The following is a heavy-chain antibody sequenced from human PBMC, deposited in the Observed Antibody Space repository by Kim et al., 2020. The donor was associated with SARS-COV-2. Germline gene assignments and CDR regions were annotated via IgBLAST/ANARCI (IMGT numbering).Heavy chain of an antibody. CDR2: ISWNSGSI. J-gene: IGHJ4*02. Sequence: GGSLRLSCAASGFTFGDYAMHWVRQAPGKGLEWVSGISWNSGSIGYADSVKGRFTISRDNAKNSLYLQMNSLRAEDTALYYCAKVIYYYDSSGFDYWGQGTLVTVSS. CDR1: GFTFGDYA. CDR3: AKVIYYYDSSGFDY. D-gene: IGHD3-22*01. V-gene: IGHV3-9*01.